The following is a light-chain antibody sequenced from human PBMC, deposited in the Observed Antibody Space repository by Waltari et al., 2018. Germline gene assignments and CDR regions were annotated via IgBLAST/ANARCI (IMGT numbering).Light chain of an antibody. V-gene: IGKV3-20*01. CDR3: QQYDISPLT. CDR1: QTVRTTY. J-gene: IGKJ4*01. Sequence: EIVLTQSPGTLSLSPGERATLSCRASQTVRTTYLAWYQQKPGQAPTPPTSGASSRATGIPXRFSGSGSGTDFSLTISSLEPEDFAVYYCQQYDISPLTFGGGTKVEIK. CDR2: GAS.